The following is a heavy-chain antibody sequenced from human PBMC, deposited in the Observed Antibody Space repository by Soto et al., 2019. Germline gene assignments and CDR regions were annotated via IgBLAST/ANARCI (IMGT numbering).Heavy chain of an antibody. Sequence: GGSLRLSCAASGFTFSSYGMHWVRQAPGKGLEWVAVIWYDGSNKYYADSVKGRFTISRDNSKNTLYLQMNSLRAEDTAVYYCARQWRRGYFDYWGQGTLVTVSS. CDR3: ARQWRRGYFDY. CDR2: IWYDGSNK. D-gene: IGHD6-19*01. J-gene: IGHJ4*02. V-gene: IGHV3-33*01. CDR1: GFTFSSYG.